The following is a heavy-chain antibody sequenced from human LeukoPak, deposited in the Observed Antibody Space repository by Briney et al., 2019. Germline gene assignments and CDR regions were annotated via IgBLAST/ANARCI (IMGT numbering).Heavy chain of an antibody. CDR1: GFTPGEHA. J-gene: IGHJ4*02. Sequence: RSLRLSSTAAGFTPGEHAISCGRQAPGKGLGWVGFIRGKAYGGPTEYAESVKGRFTISRADSKSIPYLQMNSMKTEDTAVYYCTREKDYGGNFDYWGQGTLVTVSS. CDR3: TREKDYGGNFDY. V-gene: IGHV3-49*04. D-gene: IGHD4-23*01. CDR2: IRGKAYGGPT.